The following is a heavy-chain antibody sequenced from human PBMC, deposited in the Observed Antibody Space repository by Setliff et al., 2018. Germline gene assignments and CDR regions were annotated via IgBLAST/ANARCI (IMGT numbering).Heavy chain of an antibody. V-gene: IGHV4-39*01. Sequence: SETLSLTCTVSGGSISSSNDCWGWIRQPPGKGLEWIGSIYYSGSTYYSPSLKSRVSISADTSKSQFYLRLSSVTAADTGVYYCARVRGYSSSSRDFYYHNMEVWGKGTTVTVSS. CDR3: ARVRGYSSSSRDFYYHNMEV. CDR2: IYYSGST. CDR1: GGSISSSNDC. J-gene: IGHJ6*03. D-gene: IGHD6-6*01.